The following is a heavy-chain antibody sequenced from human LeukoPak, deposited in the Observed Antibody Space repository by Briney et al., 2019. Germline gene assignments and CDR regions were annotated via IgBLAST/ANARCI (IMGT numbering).Heavy chain of an antibody. J-gene: IGHJ3*02. V-gene: IGHV3-30*04. Sequence: GRSLRLSCAASGFTFSTYVMHWVRQAPGKGLEWVAVISYDGSNKYYADSVKGRFTISRDNSKNTLYPQMNSLRAEDTAVYYCAKFPAADYYGSGSYYKDAFDIWGQGTMVTVSS. CDR3: AKFPAADYYGSGSYYKDAFDI. CDR1: GFTFSTYV. D-gene: IGHD3-10*01. CDR2: ISYDGSNK.